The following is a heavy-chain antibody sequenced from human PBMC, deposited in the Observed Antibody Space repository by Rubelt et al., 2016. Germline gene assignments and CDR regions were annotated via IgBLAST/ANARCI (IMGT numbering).Heavy chain of an antibody. V-gene: IGHV4-34*01. D-gene: IGHD2-8*01. Sequence: QVQLQQWGAGLLKPSETLSLTCAVSGGSFSFYYWSWIRQPPGKGMEWIGEITHSGNTNYNPSLKSLVTISVDTSKTQFSLKLSSVTAADTAVYYCARGLAAGCHMDVWGKGTTVTVSS. J-gene: IGHJ6*03. CDR3: ARGLAAGCHMDV. CDR1: GGSFSFYY. CDR2: ITHSGNT.